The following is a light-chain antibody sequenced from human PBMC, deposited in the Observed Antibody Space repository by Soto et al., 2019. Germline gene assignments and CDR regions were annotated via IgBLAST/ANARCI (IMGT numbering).Light chain of an antibody. Sequence: QAVVTQPPSASGTPGQRVTISCSGSSSNIGENSVNWYQQLPGRAPKLLISRSNQRPSGVPDRFSGSKSGTSGSLAINGLQSGDEAEYYCAAWDDSLNGFVFGTGTKLTVL. V-gene: IGLV1-44*01. J-gene: IGLJ1*01. CDR3: AAWDDSLNGFV. CDR1: SSNIGENS. CDR2: RSN.